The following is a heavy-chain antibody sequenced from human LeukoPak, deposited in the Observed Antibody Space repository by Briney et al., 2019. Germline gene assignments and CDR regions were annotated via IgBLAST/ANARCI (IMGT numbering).Heavy chain of an antibody. CDR3: TRLYSESTSWALDY. D-gene: IGHD1-26*01. V-gene: IGHV3-49*04. CDR2: IRSKAYGGTT. CDR1: GFTFGDYA. Sequence: GGSLRLSCTASGFTFGDYAMSWVRQAPGKGLEWVGFIRSKAYGGTTEYAASVKGRFTISRDDSKSIAYLQMNSLKTEDTAVYYCTRLYSESTSWALDYWGQGTLVTVSS. J-gene: IGHJ4*02.